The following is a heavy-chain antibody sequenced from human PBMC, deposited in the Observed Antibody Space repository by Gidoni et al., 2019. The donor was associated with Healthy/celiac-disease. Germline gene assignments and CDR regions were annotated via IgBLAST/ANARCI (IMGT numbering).Heavy chain of an antibody. J-gene: IGHJ3*02. V-gene: IGHV3-23*04. CDR3: ATQSNYEDAFDI. CDR1: AFPFSSYA. CDR2: ISGSGGST. D-gene: IGHD4-4*01. Sequence: EVQLVESGGGLVQPGGSLRPPCPASAFPFSSYAMSWVRQAPGKGLEWVSAISGSGGSTYYADSVKGRFTISRDNSKNTLYLQMNSLRAEDTAVYYCATQSNYEDAFDIWGQGTMVTVSS.